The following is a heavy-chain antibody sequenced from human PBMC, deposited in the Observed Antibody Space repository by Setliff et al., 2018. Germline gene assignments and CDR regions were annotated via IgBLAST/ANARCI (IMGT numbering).Heavy chain of an antibody. CDR1: GSTFANSI. J-gene: IGHJ5*02. CDR2: ISAYNGKT. CDR3: ERLVRYCTQRACQRTQDADL. V-gene: IGHV1-18*04. D-gene: IGHD2-8*01. Sequence: ASVQVSCKASGSTFANSIVSWVRQAPGQGLEWMGWISAYNGKTYIKEKFQGRLSMTTDTSTNTGYMELRNLTPDDTAVYFCERLVRYCTQRACQRTQDADLWGQGTRVTAPQ.